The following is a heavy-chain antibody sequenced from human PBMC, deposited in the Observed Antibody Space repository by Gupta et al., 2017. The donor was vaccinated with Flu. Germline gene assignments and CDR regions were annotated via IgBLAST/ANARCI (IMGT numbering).Heavy chain of an antibody. J-gene: IGHJ6*02. D-gene: IGHD2-2*01. Sequence: EVQLVESGGGLVQPGGSLRLSCAASGFTFSSYWMHLVRQAPGEGLVGVSRINSDGSSTSYADSVKGRFTISRDNAKNTLYLQMNSLRAEDTAVYYCAREDIVVVPAAIGLNYYYYGMDVWGQGTTVTVSS. CDR2: INSDGSST. V-gene: IGHV3-74*01. CDR1: GFTFSSYW. CDR3: AREDIVVVPAAIGLNYYYYGMDV.